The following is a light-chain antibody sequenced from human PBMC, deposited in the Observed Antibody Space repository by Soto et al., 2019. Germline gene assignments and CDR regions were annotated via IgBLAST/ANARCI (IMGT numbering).Light chain of an antibody. V-gene: IGKV1-5*01. CDR1: ESISTW. Sequence: DIQMTQSPSTLSASVGDRVTITCRASESISTWLAWYQQKPGKAPKLLIFDASSLESGVPSRFSGSGSGTEFPLTVSSLQPDDFATYYCQQYNTNLFTFGPGTKVDIK. CDR2: DAS. J-gene: IGKJ3*01. CDR3: QQYNTNLFT.